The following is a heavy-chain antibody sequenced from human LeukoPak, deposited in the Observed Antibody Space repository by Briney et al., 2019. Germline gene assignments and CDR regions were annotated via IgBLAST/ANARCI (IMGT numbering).Heavy chain of an antibody. CDR3: ARDLAAAPNWFDP. J-gene: IGHJ5*02. CDR2: IYHSGST. CDR1: GGSISSSNW. V-gene: IGHV4-4*02. Sequence: PSGTLSLTCAVSGGSISSSNWWSWVRQPPGKGLEWIGEIYHSGSTNYNPSLKSRVTISVDKSKNQFSLKLSSVTAADTAVYYCARDLAAAPNWFDPWGQGTLVTVSS. D-gene: IGHD6-13*01.